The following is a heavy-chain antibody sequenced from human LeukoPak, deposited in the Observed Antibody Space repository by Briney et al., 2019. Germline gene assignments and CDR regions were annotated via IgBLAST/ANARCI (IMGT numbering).Heavy chain of an antibody. CDR1: GYTFTSYG. Sequence: ASVKVSCKASGYTFTSYGISWVRQASGQGLEWMGWISAYNGNTNYAQKLQGRVTMTTDTSSSTAYMELRSLRSDDTAVYYCARAQDYDYVWGSYRYFDYWGQGTLVTVSS. D-gene: IGHD3-16*02. CDR3: ARAQDYDYVWGSYRYFDY. J-gene: IGHJ4*02. V-gene: IGHV1-18*01. CDR2: ISAYNGNT.